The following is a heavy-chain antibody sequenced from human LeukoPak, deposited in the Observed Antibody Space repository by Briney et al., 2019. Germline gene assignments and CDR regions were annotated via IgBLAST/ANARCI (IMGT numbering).Heavy chain of an antibody. CDR3: ASSYYYDSSGYYDLFDY. CDR2: IYYSGST. V-gene: IGHV4-31*03. CDR1: GGSISSGGYY. D-gene: IGHD3-22*01. J-gene: IGHJ4*02. Sequence: SETLSLTCTVSGGSISSGGYYWGWIRQHPGKGLEWIGYIYYSGSTYYNPSLKSRVTISVDTSKNQFSLKLSSVTAADTAVYYCASSYYYDSSGYYDLFDYWGQGTLVTVSS.